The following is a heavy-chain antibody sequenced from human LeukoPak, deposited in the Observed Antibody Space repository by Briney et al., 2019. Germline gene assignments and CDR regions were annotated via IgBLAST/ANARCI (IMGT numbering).Heavy chain of an antibody. J-gene: IGHJ4*02. Sequence: ASVKVSCKASGYTFTSYDINWVRQATGQGLEWMGWMNPNSGNTGYAQKFQGRATMTRNTSISTAYMELSRLRSDDTAVYYCATSPTRGVLLYYFDYWGQGTLVTVSS. V-gene: IGHV1-8*01. CDR2: MNPNSGNT. CDR1: GYTFTSYD. CDR3: ATSPTRGVLLYYFDY. D-gene: IGHD3-10*01.